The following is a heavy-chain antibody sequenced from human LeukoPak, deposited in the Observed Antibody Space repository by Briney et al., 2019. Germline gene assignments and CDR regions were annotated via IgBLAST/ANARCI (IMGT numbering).Heavy chain of an antibody. D-gene: IGHD6-19*01. CDR3: ARVGIAVASPFFDY. V-gene: IGHV4-61*01. J-gene: IGHJ4*02. CDR1: GGSVSSGSYY. Sequence: NPSETLSLTCTVSGGSVSSGSYYWTWIRQPPGKGLEWIGYIHYSGTTNYNPSLKSRVTISVDTSKNQFSLKLGSVTAADTAVYYCARVGIAVASPFFDYWGQGTLVTVSS. CDR2: IHYSGTT.